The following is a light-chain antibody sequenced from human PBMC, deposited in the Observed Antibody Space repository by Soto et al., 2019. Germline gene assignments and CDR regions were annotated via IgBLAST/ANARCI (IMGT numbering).Light chain of an antibody. Sequence: QSVLTQPRSVSGSPGQSVTISCTGTSSDVGDYSYVSWYQQHPGKAPKLIIYDVTKRPSEVPDRFSGSKSGNTASLTISGLQAEDEADYFCCSYAGSYTSPYVFGTGTKVTVL. CDR2: DVT. CDR1: SSDVGDYSY. CDR3: CSYAGSYTSPYV. V-gene: IGLV2-11*01. J-gene: IGLJ1*01.